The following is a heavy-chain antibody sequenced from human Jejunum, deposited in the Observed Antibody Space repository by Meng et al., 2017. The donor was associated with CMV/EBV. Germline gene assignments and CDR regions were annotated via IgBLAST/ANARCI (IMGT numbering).Heavy chain of an antibody. Sequence: QGQLTGPGPGLGKPSETVSLICPASGASTSNYYWNWIRQPAGKALEWVGRIYSGGSTNYNPSLKGRVTMSVDTSKNQISLRLTSVTAADTAMYFCAKGQSTDLGYYYDIDVWGHGTLVTVSS. V-gene: IGHV4-4*07. CDR3: AKGQSTDLGYYYDIDV. J-gene: IGHJ6*02. CDR2: IYSGGST. D-gene: IGHD5/OR15-5a*01. CDR1: GASTSNYY.